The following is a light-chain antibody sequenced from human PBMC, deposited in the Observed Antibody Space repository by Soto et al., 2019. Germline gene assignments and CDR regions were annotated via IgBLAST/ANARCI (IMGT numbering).Light chain of an antibody. CDR1: QSISSW. CDR2: GAS. Sequence: DIQMTQSPSTLSASVGDRVTITCRASQSISSWLAWFQQRPGRAPNLLIYGASTAETGVPSRFSGSESGTEFTLTISSLQPDDFATYDCQQDSSYPWTFGQGTKVEIK. J-gene: IGKJ1*01. V-gene: IGKV1-5*03. CDR3: QQDSSYPWT.